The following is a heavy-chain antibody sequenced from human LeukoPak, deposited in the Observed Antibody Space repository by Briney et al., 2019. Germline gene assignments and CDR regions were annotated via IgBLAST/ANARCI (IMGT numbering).Heavy chain of an antibody. V-gene: IGHV3-7*01. J-gene: IGHJ3*02. Sequence: PGGSLRLSCAASGFTFSRYWMAWGRQAPGKGPEWVANIRPDGGEQSYMYSAKGRFTISRDNARNSLYLQLNSLRVDDTAVYYCAREGLTLGAFDIWGQGTMVTVSS. D-gene: IGHD4/OR15-4a*01. CDR1: GFTFSRYW. CDR3: AREGLTLGAFDI. CDR2: IRPDGGEQ.